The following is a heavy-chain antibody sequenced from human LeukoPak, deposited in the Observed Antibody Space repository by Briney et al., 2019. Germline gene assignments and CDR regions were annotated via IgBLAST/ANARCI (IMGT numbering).Heavy chain of an antibody. CDR2: TYNSGST. CDR1: GDSISSLH. Sequence: TSETLSLTCTVSGDSISSLHWSWIRQPPGKRLEWIGSTYNSGSTNYNPSLKSRVTISVDTSKNQLSLKLSSVTAADTAMYYCAGGLQWLAHDCWGQGTLVTVSS. V-gene: IGHV4-59*08. D-gene: IGHD6-19*01. CDR3: AGGLQWLAHDC. J-gene: IGHJ4*02.